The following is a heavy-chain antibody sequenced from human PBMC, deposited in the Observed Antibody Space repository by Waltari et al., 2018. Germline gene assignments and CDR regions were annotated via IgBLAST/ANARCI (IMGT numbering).Heavy chain of an antibody. V-gene: IGHV3-30*18. CDR1: GFTFSRYG. CDR2: ISYDGSNK. CDR3: AKGLEWLDYYYYYMDV. J-gene: IGHJ6*03. Sequence: QVQLVESGGGVVQPGRSLRTSCAASGFTFSRYGMHWVRQAPCRGLEWVAVISYDGSNKYYADSVKGRFTISRDNSKNTLYLQMNSLRAEDTAVYYCAKGLEWLDYYYYYMDVWGKGTTVTVSS. D-gene: IGHD3-3*01.